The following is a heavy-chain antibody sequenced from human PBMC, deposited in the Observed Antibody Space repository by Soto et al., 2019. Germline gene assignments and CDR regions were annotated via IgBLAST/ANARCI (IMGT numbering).Heavy chain of an antibody. CDR2: INAGNGNT. V-gene: IGHV1-3*01. D-gene: IGHD3-16*02. CDR1: GYTFTGYA. CDR3: ARDPFGGFIVNGAVPDY. Sequence: ASVKVSCKASGYTFTGYAMHWVRQAPGQRLEWMGWINAGNGNTKYSQKFQGRVTITRDTSASTAYMELSSLRSEDTAVYYCARDPFGGFIVNGAVPDYWGQGTQVTVSS. J-gene: IGHJ4*02.